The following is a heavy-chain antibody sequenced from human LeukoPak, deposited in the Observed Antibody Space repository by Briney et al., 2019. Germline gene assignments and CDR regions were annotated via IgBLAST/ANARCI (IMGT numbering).Heavy chain of an antibody. J-gene: IGHJ5*02. CDR3: ARINIDCSSTSCYVFDP. CDR1: GGTFSSYA. D-gene: IGHD2-2*01. V-gene: IGHV1-69*04. CDR2: IIPILGIA. Sequence: ASVKVSWKASGGTFSSYAISWVRQAPGQGLEWMGRIIPILGIANYAQKFQGRVTITADKSTSTAYMELSSLRSEDTAVYYCARINIDCSSTSCYVFDPWGQGTLVTVSS.